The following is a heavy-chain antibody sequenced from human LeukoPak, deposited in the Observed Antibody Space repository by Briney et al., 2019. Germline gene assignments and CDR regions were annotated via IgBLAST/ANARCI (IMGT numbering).Heavy chain of an antibody. V-gene: IGHV4-30-4*08. D-gene: IGHD4-17*01. CDR2: IYYSGST. Sequence: SETLSLTCTVSGGSISSSSYYWGWIRQPPGKGLEWIGYIYYSGSTYYNPSLKSRVTISVDTSKNQFSLKLSSVTAADTAVYYCARDPKLRHYYYGMDVWGQGTTVTVSS. CDR3: ARDPKLRHYYYGMDV. J-gene: IGHJ6*02. CDR1: GGSISSSSYY.